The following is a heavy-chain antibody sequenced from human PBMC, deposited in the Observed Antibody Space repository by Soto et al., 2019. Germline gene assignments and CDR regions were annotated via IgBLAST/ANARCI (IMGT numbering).Heavy chain of an antibody. Sequence: PSETLALTCAGYGGPFGGYYWSWIRQPPGKGLEWIGEINHSGSTNYNPSLKSRVTISVDTSKNQFSLKLSSVTAADTAVYYCARSSAGSYRYYYYGMDVWGQGATVT. D-gene: IGHD3-10*01. CDR2: INHSGST. V-gene: IGHV4-34*01. CDR3: ARSSAGSYRYYYYGMDV. CDR1: GGPFGGYY. J-gene: IGHJ6*02.